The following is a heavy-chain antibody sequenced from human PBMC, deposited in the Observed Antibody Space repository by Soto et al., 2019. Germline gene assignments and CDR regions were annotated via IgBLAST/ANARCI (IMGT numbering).Heavy chain of an antibody. CDR1: GDNFGDNFTSYW. D-gene: IGHD3-16*02. V-gene: IGHV5-10-1*01. CDR2: IAPGDSHT. J-gene: IGHJ6*02. CDR3: SAGISCTRYMCPFYNYGLDV. Sequence: GESLKISCQASGDNFGDNFTSYWVTWVRQVPGKGLEWMGRIAPGDSHTNYSPSFEGHVTISVDKSIRTAYMRWNSLKPSDTAIYYCSAGISCTRYMCPFYNYGLDVWGQGTTVTVSS.